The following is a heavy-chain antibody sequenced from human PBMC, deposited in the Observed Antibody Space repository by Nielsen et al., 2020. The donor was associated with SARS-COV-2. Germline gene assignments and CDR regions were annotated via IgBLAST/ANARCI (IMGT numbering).Heavy chain of an antibody. D-gene: IGHD5-18*01. CDR3: ARAGYSYDYGNWFDP. V-gene: IGHV4-59*01. Sequence: SETLSLTCTVSGGSISRYHWNWIRQPPGKGLEWIGYIYYSGSTNYNPSLKSRVTISVDTSKNQFSLKLSSVTAADTAVYYCARAGYSYDYGNWFDPWFHGPLVPVSS. CDR2: IYYSGST. CDR1: GGSISRYH. J-gene: IGHJ5*02.